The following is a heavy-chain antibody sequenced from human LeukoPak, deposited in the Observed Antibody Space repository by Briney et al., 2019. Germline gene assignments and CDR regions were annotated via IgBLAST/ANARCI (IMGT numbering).Heavy chain of an antibody. CDR1: GFTLSEYY. J-gene: IGHJ4*02. Sequence: PGGSLRLSCAASGFTLSEYYMSWIRQAPGKGLEWVSYISNSNSYTDYADSVKGRFTISRDNAKSSLYLQMNSLRAEDTAVYYCARGDYGDYNFPFDYWGQGTLVTVSS. CDR2: ISNSNSYT. CDR3: ARGDYGDYNFPFDY. V-gene: IGHV3-11*06. D-gene: IGHD4-17*01.